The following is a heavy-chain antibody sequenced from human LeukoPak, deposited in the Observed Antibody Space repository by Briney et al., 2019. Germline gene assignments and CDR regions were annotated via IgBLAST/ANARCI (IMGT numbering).Heavy chain of an antibody. CDR2: IYYSGST. CDR3: ARVDDYGDYRFDP. J-gene: IGHJ5*02. D-gene: IGHD4-17*01. Sequence: SETLSLTCTVSGGSISSSSYYWGWIRQPPGKGLEWIGSIYYSGSTYYNPSLKSRVTISVDTSKNQFSLKLSSVTAADTAVYYCARVDDYGDYRFDPWGQGTLVTVSS. V-gene: IGHV4-39*07. CDR1: GGSISSSSYY.